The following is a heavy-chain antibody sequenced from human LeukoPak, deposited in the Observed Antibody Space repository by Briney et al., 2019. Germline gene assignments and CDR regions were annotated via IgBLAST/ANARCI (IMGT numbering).Heavy chain of an antibody. CDR3: AKDARGLLGAYYFDY. J-gene: IGHJ4*02. CDR1: GFTFSSYA. D-gene: IGHD1-26*01. V-gene: IGHV3-23*01. Sequence: GGSMRLACAAYGFTFSSYAMSWVRQAPGKGLEWVSAISGSGGSTYYADSVKGRFTISRDNSKNTLYLQMNSLRAEDTAVYYCAKDARGLLGAYYFDYWGQGTLVTVSS. CDR2: ISGSGGST.